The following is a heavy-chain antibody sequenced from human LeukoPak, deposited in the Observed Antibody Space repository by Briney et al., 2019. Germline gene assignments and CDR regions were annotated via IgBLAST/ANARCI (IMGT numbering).Heavy chain of an antibody. J-gene: IGHJ5*02. D-gene: IGHD6-6*01. CDR1: GGTFSSYA. V-gene: IGHV1-69*05. CDR3: ARVGIAARHVGWFDP. Sequence: GSSVKVSRKASGGTFSSYAISWVRQAPGQGLEWMGGIIPIFGTANYAQKFQGRVTVTTDESTSTAYMELSSLRSEDTAVYYCARVGIAARHVGWFDPWGQGTLVTVSS. CDR2: IIPIFGTA.